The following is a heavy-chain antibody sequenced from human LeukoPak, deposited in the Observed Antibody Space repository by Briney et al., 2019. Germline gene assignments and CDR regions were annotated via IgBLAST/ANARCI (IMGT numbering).Heavy chain of an antibody. CDR3: ARDQVFGVVHHDAFDI. Sequence: KSSETLSLTCTVSGGSISSYYWGWIRQPAGKGLEWIGRIYTSGSTNYNPSLKSRVTISVDKSKNQFSLKLSSVTAADTAVYYCARDQVFGVVHHDAFDIWGQGTMVTVSS. J-gene: IGHJ3*02. V-gene: IGHV4-4*07. CDR1: GGSISSYY. CDR2: IYTSGST. D-gene: IGHD3-3*01.